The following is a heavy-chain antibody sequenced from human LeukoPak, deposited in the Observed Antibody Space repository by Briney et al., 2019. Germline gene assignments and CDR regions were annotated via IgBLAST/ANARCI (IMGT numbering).Heavy chain of an antibody. CDR1: GFTFSSYA. CDR3: AKVAYYYDSSGYCDY. J-gene: IGHJ4*02. D-gene: IGHD3-22*01. CDR2: MSGSGGST. V-gene: IGHV3-23*01. Sequence: GGSLRLSCAASGFTFSSYAMSWVRQAPGKGLEWVSAMSGSGGSTYYADSVKDRFTISRDNSKNTLYLQMHSLRAEDTAVYYCAKVAYYYDSSGYCDYWGQGTLVTVSS.